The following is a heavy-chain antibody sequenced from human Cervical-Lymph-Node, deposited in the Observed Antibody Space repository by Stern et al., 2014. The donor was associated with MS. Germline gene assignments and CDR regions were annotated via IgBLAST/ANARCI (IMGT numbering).Heavy chain of an antibody. CDR3: ARQVRLGELSDLFDY. J-gene: IGHJ4*02. D-gene: IGHD3-16*02. CDR1: GGSINSDNYY. CDR2: VYYSGST. V-gene: IGHV4-39*01. Sequence: QVQLVESGPGLVKPSETLSLTCTVSGGSINSDNYYGGWVRQPPGKGLEWIGTVYYSGSTYYNPSLGGRVTIFVATSRNQFSLRLPSVTAADTAVYYCARQVRLGELSDLFDYWGQGALVTVSS.